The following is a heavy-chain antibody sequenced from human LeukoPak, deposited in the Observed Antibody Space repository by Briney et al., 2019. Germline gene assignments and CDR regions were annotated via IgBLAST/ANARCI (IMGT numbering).Heavy chain of an antibody. CDR2: ISSSSSYI. CDR1: GFTFSSYS. Sequence: GGSLRLSCAASGFTFSSYSMNWVRQAPGKGLEWVSSISSSSSYIYYADSVKGRFTISRDNSKNTLYLQMNSLRAEDTAVYYCASVYCSGGSCPDYWGQGTLVTVSS. CDR3: ASVYCSGGSCPDY. J-gene: IGHJ4*02. D-gene: IGHD2-15*01. V-gene: IGHV3-21*01.